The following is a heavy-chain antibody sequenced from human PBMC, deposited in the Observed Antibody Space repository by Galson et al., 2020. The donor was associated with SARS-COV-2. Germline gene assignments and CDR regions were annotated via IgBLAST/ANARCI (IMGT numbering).Heavy chain of an antibody. V-gene: IGHV3-23*01. CDR2: ISGSGGST. CDR3: AKPPGYSSGRVTDY. J-gene: IGHJ4*02. CDR1: GFTFSSYA. D-gene: IGHD6-19*01. Sequence: TGGSLRLSCAASGFTFSSYAMSWVRQAPGKGLEWVSAISGSGGSTYYADSVKGRFTISRDNSKNTLYLQMNSLRAEDTAVYYCAKPPGYSSGRVTDYWGQGTLVTVSS.